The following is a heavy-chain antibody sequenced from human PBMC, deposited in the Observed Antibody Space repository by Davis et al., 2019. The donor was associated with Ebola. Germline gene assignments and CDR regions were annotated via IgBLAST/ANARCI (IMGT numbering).Heavy chain of an antibody. CDR2: IIPILGIA. CDR3: ARGSLAYCGGDCYFG. Sequence: AASVKVSCKASGGTFSSYAISWVRQAPGQGLEWMGRIIPILGIANYAQKFQGRVTITADESTSTAYMELSSLRSEDTAVYYCARGSLAYCGGDCYFGWGQGTLVTVSS. V-gene: IGHV1-69*04. J-gene: IGHJ4*02. CDR1: GGTFSSYA. D-gene: IGHD2-21*01.